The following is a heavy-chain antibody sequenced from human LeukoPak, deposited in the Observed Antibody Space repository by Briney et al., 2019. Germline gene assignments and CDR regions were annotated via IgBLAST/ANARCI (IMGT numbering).Heavy chain of an antibody. CDR3: ARDRHYDASTVFDP. D-gene: IGHD3-3*01. J-gene: IGHJ5*02. Sequence: GASVKVSCKAPGYTFINYGISWVRQAPGQGLEWMGWISANSGNTKFAQKVQGRITMTTDTSTSTAYMELRSLRSDDTAIYYCARDRHYDASTVFDPWGQGTLDTVSS. CDR2: ISANSGNT. V-gene: IGHV1-18*01. CDR1: GYTFINYG.